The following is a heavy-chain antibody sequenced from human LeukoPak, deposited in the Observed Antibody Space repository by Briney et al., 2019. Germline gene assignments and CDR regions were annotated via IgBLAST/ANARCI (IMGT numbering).Heavy chain of an antibody. V-gene: IGHV3-23*01. CDR1: GFTFSSYA. CDR3: AKDQVGGYIPEAFDY. J-gene: IGHJ4*02. Sequence: GGSLRLSCAASGFTFSSYAMSWVRLAPGKGLEWVSTISGSGGSTYYADSVKGRFTISRDNSKNTLYLHMNSLTAEDTAVYYCAKDQVGGYIPEAFDYWGQGTLLTVSS. D-gene: IGHD5-12*01. CDR2: ISGSGGST.